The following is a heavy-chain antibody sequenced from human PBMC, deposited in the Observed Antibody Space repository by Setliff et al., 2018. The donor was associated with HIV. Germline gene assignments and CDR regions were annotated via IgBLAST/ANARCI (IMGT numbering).Heavy chain of an antibody. J-gene: IGHJ3*01. D-gene: IGHD3-10*02. CDR1: GLDIGDYW. Sequence: GGSLRLSCVASGLDIGDYWMTWVRQAPGKGLEWVANINPDGNERYYMESVQGRFTISRDNIQNSLLLQMNSLTADDAAVYYCAADVRWPKDAFAFWGQGTMVTVSS. CDR3: AADVRWPKDAFAF. V-gene: IGHV3-7*03. CDR2: INPDGNER.